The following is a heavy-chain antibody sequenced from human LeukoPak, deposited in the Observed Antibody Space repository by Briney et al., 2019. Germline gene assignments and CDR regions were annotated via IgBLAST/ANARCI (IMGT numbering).Heavy chain of an antibody. Sequence: GGSLRLSCAASGFTFNSYAMNWVRQAPGKGLEWVSSISGSGGSTNYADSVKGRFTISRDNSRNTVYLQMNSLRAEDTAVYYCAKSVTADPRGQGTLVTVSS. V-gene: IGHV3-23*01. CDR2: ISGSGGST. CDR3: AKSVTADP. D-gene: IGHD2-21*02. CDR1: GFTFNSYA. J-gene: IGHJ5*02.